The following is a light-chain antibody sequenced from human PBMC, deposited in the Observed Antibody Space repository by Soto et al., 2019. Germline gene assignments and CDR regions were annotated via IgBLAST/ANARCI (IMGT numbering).Light chain of an antibody. CDR2: EVT. J-gene: IGLJ2*01. CDR1: SSDVGGYNY. V-gene: IGLV2-8*01. Sequence: QSALTQPPSASGSPGQSVPISCTGTSSDVGGYNYVSWYQQHPGKAPKLMIYEVTKRPSGVPDRFSGSKSGNTASLTVSGLQAEDEADYYCSSYAGSNNVLFGGGTKLTVL. CDR3: SSYAGSNNVL.